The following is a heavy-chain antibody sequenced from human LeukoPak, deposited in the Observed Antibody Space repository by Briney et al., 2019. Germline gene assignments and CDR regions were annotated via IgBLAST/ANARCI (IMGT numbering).Heavy chain of an antibody. J-gene: IGHJ6*03. V-gene: IGHV1-8*01. D-gene: IGHD2-2*01. CDR3: AKGPRYCSSLGCYMDV. CDR2: MNPNSGNT. Sequence: ASVKVSCKASGYTFTSYDINWVRQATGQGLEWMGWMNPNSGNTGYAQKFQGRVTMTRNTSISTAYMELSSLRSEDTAVYYCAKGPRYCSSLGCYMDVWGQGTTVTVSS. CDR1: GYTFTSYD.